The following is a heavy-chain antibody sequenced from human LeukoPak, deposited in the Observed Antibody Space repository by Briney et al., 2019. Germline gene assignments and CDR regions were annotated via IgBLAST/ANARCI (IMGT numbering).Heavy chain of an antibody. V-gene: IGHV1-2*02. CDR2: INPNSGGT. D-gene: IGHD4-17*01. J-gene: IGHJ2*01. CDR3: ARMYGDYVVWYFDL. Sequence: ASVKVSCKASGYTFTGYYMHWVRQAPGQGLEWMGWINPNSGGTNYAQKFQGRVSMTRDTSISTAYMELSRLRSDDTAVYYCARMYGDYVVWYFDLWGRGTLVTVSS. CDR1: GYTFTGYY.